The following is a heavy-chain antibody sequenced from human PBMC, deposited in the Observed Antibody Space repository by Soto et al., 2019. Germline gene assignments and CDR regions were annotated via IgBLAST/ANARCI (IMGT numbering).Heavy chain of an antibody. D-gene: IGHD4-17*01. CDR3: ARQGPLYGDYRRYYYYGMDV. CDR2: IYYSGST. V-gene: IGHV4-39*01. J-gene: IGHJ6*02. CDR1: AGSISSSSYY. Sequence: ENLSLTCTVSAGSISSSSYYCGWIRQPPGKWLEWIGSIYYSGSTYYNPSPKSRVTISVDTSKNQFSLKLSSVTAADTAVYYCARQGPLYGDYRRYYYYGMDVWGQGTTVTVSS.